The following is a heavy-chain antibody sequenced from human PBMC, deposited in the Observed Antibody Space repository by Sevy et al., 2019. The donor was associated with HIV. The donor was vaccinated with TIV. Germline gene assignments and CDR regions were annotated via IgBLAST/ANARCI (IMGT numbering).Heavy chain of an antibody. CDR2: ISYDGSNK. CDR3: ASVAVGVVVPAAMRVSGGWFDP. D-gene: IGHD2-2*01. CDR1: GFTFSSYA. J-gene: IGHJ5*02. Sequence: GGSLRLSCAASGFTFSSYAMHWVRQAPGKGLEWVAVISYDGSNKYYADSVKGRFTISRCNSKKTLYLQMNSLRAEDTAVYYCASVAVGVVVPAAMRVSGGWFDPWGQGTLVTVSS. V-gene: IGHV3-30-3*01.